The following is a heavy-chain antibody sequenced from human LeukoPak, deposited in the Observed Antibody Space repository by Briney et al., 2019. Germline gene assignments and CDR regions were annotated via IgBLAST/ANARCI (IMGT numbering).Heavy chain of an antibody. CDR3: ARDGDLTPAVPFDY. CDR2: ISGSGSTI. V-gene: IGHV3-48*03. Sequence: GGSLRLSCAASGFIFSTYEMNWVRQAPGKGLEWVSYISGSGSTIYYAGSVKGRFTISRDNAKNSLYLQMNSLRAEDTAIYYCARDGDLTPAVPFDYWGQGTLVTVSS. CDR1: GFIFSTYE. D-gene: IGHD6-25*01. J-gene: IGHJ4*02.